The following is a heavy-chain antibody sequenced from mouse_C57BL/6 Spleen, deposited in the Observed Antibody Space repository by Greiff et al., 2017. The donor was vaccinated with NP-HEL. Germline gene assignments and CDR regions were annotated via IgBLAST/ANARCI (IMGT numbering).Heavy chain of an antibody. V-gene: IGHV3-6*01. J-gene: IGHJ1*03. CDR2: ISYDGSN. D-gene: IGHD6-1*01. CDR3: AVEASTRYFDV. CDR1: GYSITSGYY. Sequence: ESGPGLVKPSQSLSLTCSVTGYSITSGYYWNWIRQFPGNKLEWMGYISYDGSNNYNPSLKNRIPITRDTSKNQFFLKLNSVTTEDTATYYCAVEASTRYFDVWGTGTTVTVSS.